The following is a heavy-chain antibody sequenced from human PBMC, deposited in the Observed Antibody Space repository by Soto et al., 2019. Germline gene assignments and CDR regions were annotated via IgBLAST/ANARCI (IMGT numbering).Heavy chain of an antibody. D-gene: IGHD5-18*01. Sequence: GGALRLSCAASGLTFSSYAMSWVRQAPGKGLEWVSAISGSGGSTYYADSVKGRFTISRDNSKNTLYLQMNSLRAEDTAVYYCASSRRGYSYRMFDYWGQGTLVTVSS. CDR1: GLTFSSYA. J-gene: IGHJ4*02. CDR3: ASSRRGYSYRMFDY. V-gene: IGHV3-23*01. CDR2: ISGSGGST.